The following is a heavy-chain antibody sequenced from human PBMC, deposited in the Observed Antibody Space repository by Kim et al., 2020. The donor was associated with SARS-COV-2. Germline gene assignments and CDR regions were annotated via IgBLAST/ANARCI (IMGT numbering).Heavy chain of an antibody. CDR3: TRVFTGYDSSGYYYTYDY. CDR1: GFTFGDYA. J-gene: IGHJ4*02. V-gene: IGHV3-49*03. D-gene: IGHD3-22*01. Sequence: GGSLRLSCTASGFTFGDYAMSWFRQAPGKGLEWVGFIRSKAYGGSTEYAASVKGRFTISRDDSKSIAYLQMNSLKTEDTAVYYCTRVFTGYDSSGYYYTYDYWGQGTLVTVSS. CDR2: IRSKAYGGST.